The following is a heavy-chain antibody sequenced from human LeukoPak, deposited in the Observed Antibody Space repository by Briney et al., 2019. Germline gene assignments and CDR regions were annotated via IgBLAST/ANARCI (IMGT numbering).Heavy chain of an antibody. CDR2: INPNSGGT. J-gene: IGHJ5*02. CDR1: GYTFTGYY. CDR3: ARAPLWFGEFGFDP. D-gene: IGHD3-10*01. Sequence: ASVKVSCXASGYTFTGYYMHWVRQAPGQGLAWMGWINPNSGGTNYAQKFQGRVTMTRDTSISTAYMELSRLRSDDTAVYYCARAPLWFGEFGFDPWGQGTLVTVSS. V-gene: IGHV1-2*02.